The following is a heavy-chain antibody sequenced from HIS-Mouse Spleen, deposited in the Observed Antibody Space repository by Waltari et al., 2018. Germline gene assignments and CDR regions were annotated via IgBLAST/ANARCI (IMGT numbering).Heavy chain of an antibody. CDR1: GFTVSSYS. V-gene: IGHV3-48*01. Sequence: EVQLVESGGGLVQPGGSLRLSCAASGFTVSSYSMNWVRQAPGKGLEWVSYISSSSSTIYYADSVKGRFTISRDNAKNSLYLQMNSLRAEDTAVYYCARDLGNWFDPWGQGTLVTVSS. CDR2: ISSSSSTI. CDR3: ARDLGNWFDP. J-gene: IGHJ5*02.